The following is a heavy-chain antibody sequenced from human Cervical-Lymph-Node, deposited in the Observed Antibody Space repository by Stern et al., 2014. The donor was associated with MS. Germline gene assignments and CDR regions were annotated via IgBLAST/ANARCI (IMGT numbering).Heavy chain of an antibody. V-gene: IGHV1-2*02. J-gene: IGHJ4*02. D-gene: IGHD2-15*01. CDR1: GYNFIDYY. Sequence: QVQLVQSGAALRKLGASVEVSCEASGYNFIDYYIHWVRQAPGQGLEWVGWINPHTGDTRYAQKFLGRVAMTRDTSINTAYLELNSLTSDDTAFYYCTRGRGTLLYLHWGQGTLITVSS. CDR3: TRGRGTLLYLH. CDR2: INPHTGDT.